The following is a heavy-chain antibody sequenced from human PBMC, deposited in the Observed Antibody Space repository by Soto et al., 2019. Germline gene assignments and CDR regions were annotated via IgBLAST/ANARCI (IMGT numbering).Heavy chain of an antibody. CDR3: ARDRISMVRGVIRGLEGMDV. V-gene: IGHV4-59*01. CDR1: GGSISSYY. Sequence: SETLSLTCTVSGGSISSYYWSWIRQPPGKGLEWIGYIYYSGSTNYNPSLKSRVTISVDTSKNQFSLKLSSVTAADTAVYYCARDRISMVRGVIRGLEGMDVWGQGTTVTVSS. D-gene: IGHD3-10*01. CDR2: IYYSGST. J-gene: IGHJ6*02.